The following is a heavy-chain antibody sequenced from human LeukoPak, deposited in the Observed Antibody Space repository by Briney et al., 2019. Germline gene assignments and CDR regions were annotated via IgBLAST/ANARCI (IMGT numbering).Heavy chain of an antibody. CDR2: ISSSSSYI. Sequence: GGSLRLSCAASGFTFSSYSMNWVRQAPGKGLEWVSSISSSSSYIYYADSVKGRFTISRDDAKNSLYLQMNSLRAEDTAVYYCARDPFGGDVGYWGQGTLVTVSS. D-gene: IGHD2-21*02. J-gene: IGHJ4*02. V-gene: IGHV3-21*01. CDR1: GFTFSSYS. CDR3: ARDPFGGDVGY.